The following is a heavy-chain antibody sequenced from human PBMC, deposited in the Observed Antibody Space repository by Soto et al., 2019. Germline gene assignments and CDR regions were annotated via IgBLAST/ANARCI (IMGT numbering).Heavy chain of an antibody. J-gene: IGHJ6*02. D-gene: IGHD3-10*01. Sequence: QVQLVQSGAEVKKPGSSVKVSCKASGGTFSSYAISWVRQAPGQGLEWMGGIIPIFGTANYAQKFQGRVTITADESTSTAYMELSSLRSEDTAVYYCARYMYYYGSGSYHYYYYCGMDVWGQGTTVTVSS. V-gene: IGHV1-69*01. CDR2: IIPIFGTA. CDR3: ARYMYYYGSGSYHYYYYCGMDV. CDR1: GGTFSSYA.